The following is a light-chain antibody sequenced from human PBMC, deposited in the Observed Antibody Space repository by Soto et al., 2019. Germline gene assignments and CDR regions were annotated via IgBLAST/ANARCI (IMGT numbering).Light chain of an antibody. J-gene: IGKJ1*01. Sequence: DIQMTQSPSTLSASVGDRVTITCRASQSISSWLAWYQQKPGKAPKLLIYKASSLESGVPSRFSGSGSGTEFTPTISSLQPDDFATYYCQQYNSYWTLGQGTKVEIK. CDR1: QSISSW. V-gene: IGKV1-5*03. CDR3: QQYNSYWT. CDR2: KAS.